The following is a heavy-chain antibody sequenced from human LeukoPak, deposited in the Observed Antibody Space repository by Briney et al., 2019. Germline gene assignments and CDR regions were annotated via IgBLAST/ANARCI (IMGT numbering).Heavy chain of an antibody. D-gene: IGHD3-22*01. CDR3: ASGHYYDSSGYYGLGY. CDR2: IYTSGST. CDR1: GGSISSGSYY. Sequence: SQTLSLTCTVSGGSISSGSYYWSWIRQPAGKRLEWIGRIYTSGSTNYNPSLKSRVTISVDTSKNQFSLKLSSVTAADTAVYYCASGHYYDSSGYYGLGYWGQGTLVTVSS. V-gene: IGHV4-61*02. J-gene: IGHJ4*02.